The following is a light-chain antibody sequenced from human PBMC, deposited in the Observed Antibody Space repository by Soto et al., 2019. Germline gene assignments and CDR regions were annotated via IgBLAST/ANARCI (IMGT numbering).Light chain of an antibody. CDR2: LEGSGSY. CDR1: SGHSSYI. J-gene: IGLJ2*01. V-gene: IGLV4-60*03. Sequence: QAVVTQSSSASASLGSSVKLTCTLSSGHSSYIIAWHQQQPGKAPRYLMKLEGSGSYNKGSGVPDRFSGSSSGADRYLTISNLQSEDEADYYWETWDSNTQVVFGGGTKLTVL. CDR3: ETWDSNTQVV.